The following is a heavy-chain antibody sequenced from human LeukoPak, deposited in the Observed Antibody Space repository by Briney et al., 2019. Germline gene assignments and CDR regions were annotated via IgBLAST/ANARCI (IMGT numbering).Heavy chain of an antibody. CDR1: GFTLSSYA. D-gene: IGHD6-13*01. CDR3: AKEWVIAAAGINFDY. J-gene: IGHJ4*02. Sequence: GGSLRLSCAASGFTLSSYAMRWLRQAPGKGLAWVSAISGSGGSKYYADSVKGRFTISRDNSKNTLYLQMNSLRAEDTAVYYCAKEWVIAAAGINFDYWGQGTLVTVSS. CDR2: ISGSGGSK. V-gene: IGHV3-23*01.